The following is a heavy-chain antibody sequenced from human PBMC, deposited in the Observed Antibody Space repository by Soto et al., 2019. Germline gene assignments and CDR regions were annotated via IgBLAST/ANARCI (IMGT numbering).Heavy chain of an antibody. D-gene: IGHD5-18*01. CDR3: ARYRGYSLDFDY. CDR2: ISSSGSTI. V-gene: IGHV3-48*03. J-gene: IGHJ4*02. CDR1: GFTFSSYE. Sequence: GGSLRLSCAASGFTFSSYEMNWVRQAPGKGLEWVSYISSSGSTIYYADSVKGRFTISRDNAKNSLYLQMNSLRAEDTAVYSCARYRGYSLDFDYWGQGTLVTVSS.